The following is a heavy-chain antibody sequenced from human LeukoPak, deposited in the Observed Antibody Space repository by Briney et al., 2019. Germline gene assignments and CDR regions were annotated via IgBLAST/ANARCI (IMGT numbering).Heavy chain of an antibody. V-gene: IGHV3-33*01. Sequence: PGGSLRLSCAASGFTFSSYGMHWVRQAPGKRLEWVAVIWYDGSNKYYADSVKGRFTISRDNSKNTLYLQMNSLRAEDTAVYYCARERDFWSGYYPWYYYYGMDVWGQGTTVTVSS. J-gene: IGHJ6*02. CDR2: IWYDGSNK. D-gene: IGHD3-3*01. CDR1: GFTFSSYG. CDR3: ARERDFWSGYYPWYYYYGMDV.